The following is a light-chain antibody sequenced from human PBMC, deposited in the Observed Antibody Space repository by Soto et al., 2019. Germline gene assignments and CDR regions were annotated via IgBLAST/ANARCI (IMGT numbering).Light chain of an antibody. V-gene: IGKV1-5*01. CDR2: DAS. Sequence: DIQMTQSPSTLSASVGDRVSITCRATQSISTWLAWYQQKPGKAPKLLIYDASSLESGGPSRFSGSGSGTDFILTIGSLQPDGSATDYCQQYNRYPWTFGQGTKVDI. CDR3: QQYNRYPWT. J-gene: IGKJ1*01. CDR1: QSISTW.